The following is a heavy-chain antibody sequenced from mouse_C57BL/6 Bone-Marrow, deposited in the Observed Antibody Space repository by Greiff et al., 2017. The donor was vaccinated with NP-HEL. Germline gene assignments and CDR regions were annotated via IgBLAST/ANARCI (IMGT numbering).Heavy chain of an antibody. D-gene: IGHD2-4*01. Sequence: VKLMESDAELVKPGASVKISCKVSGYTFTDHTIHWMKQRPEQGLEWIGYIYPRDGSTKYNEKFKGKATLTADKSSSTAYMQLNSLTSEDSAVYFCARGDYDLSWFAYWGQGTLVTVSA. CDR3: ARGDYDLSWFAY. J-gene: IGHJ3*01. CDR2: IYPRDGST. CDR1: GYTFTDHT. V-gene: IGHV1-78*01.